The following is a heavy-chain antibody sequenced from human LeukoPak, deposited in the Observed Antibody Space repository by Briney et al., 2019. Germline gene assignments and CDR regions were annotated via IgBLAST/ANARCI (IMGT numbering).Heavy chain of an antibody. Sequence: GESLQISCQGSGSRFSTYWIGWVRQLPGKGLEWMGIFYPSDSDTRYSPSFEGRVTISADKSTTTAYLQWSSLKASDTAMYYCARHHIVATIMGAFDVWGQGTMVTVSS. D-gene: IGHD5-12*01. V-gene: IGHV5-51*01. CDR1: GSRFSTYW. CDR3: ARHHIVATIMGAFDV. J-gene: IGHJ3*01. CDR2: FYPSDSDT.